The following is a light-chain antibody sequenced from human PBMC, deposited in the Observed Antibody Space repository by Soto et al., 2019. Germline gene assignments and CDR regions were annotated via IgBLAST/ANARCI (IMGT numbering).Light chain of an antibody. CDR3: QQFNSFPLT. CDR1: QGIGSA. J-gene: IGKJ4*01. V-gene: IGKV1-13*02. Sequence: AAQLTQSPSSLSASVGDRVTISCRASQGIGSALAWYQQKPGKAPKVLIYDASSLKSGVPSRFSGSGSGTDFTLTISCLQPEDFATYYCQQFNSFPLTFGGGTKVEIK. CDR2: DAS.